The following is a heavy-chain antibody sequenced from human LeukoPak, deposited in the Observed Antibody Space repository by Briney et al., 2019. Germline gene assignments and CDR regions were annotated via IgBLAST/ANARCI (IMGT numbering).Heavy chain of an antibody. D-gene: IGHD2-8*02. CDR2: IYYSGST. J-gene: IGHJ4*02. CDR3: ATYRQVLLPFES. CDR1: GGSISSYY. Sequence: SETLSLTCTVSGGSISSYYWSWLRQPPGKGLEWIGYIYYSGSTNYKPSLKSRVTISVDTSRNQFSLKLRSVNAADTAIYYCATYRQVLLPFESWGQGTLVTVSS. V-gene: IGHV4-59*01.